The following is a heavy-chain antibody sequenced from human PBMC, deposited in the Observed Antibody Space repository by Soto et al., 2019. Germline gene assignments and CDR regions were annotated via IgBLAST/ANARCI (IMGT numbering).Heavy chain of an antibody. V-gene: IGHV5-51*01. CDR1: GNSFTSYW. J-gene: IGHJ4*02. D-gene: IGHD2-15*01. CDR2: IYPGNSHA. Sequence: PGESLKISCKGSGNSFTSYWIGWVRQVPEKGLEWMGIIYPGNSHARYSPSFQGQVTISADKSISTAYLQWSSLKASDTAMYYCARRTVVAPYYFDYWGQGTLVTVSS. CDR3: ARRTVVAPYYFDY.